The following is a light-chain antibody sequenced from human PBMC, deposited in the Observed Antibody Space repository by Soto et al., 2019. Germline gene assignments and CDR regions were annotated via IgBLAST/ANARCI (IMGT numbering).Light chain of an antibody. CDR2: GAS. CDR1: QRVTNNY. Sequence: EVVLTQSPGTLSLSPGEGATLSCRASQRVTNNYLAWYQQKPGHPPKLLIYGASSRATGIPDRFSGSGSGTDFTLTISIMELEDFAVYFCHRYGSSPRTFGQGTKVEF. V-gene: IGKV3-20*01. CDR3: HRYGSSPRT. J-gene: IGKJ1*01.